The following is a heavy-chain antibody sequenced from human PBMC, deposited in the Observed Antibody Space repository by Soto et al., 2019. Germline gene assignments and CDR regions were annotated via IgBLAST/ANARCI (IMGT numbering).Heavy chain of an antibody. D-gene: IGHD5-12*01. V-gene: IGHV1-18*01. J-gene: IGHJ6*02. CDR3: ATAVEMATITLSSDYYYGMDV. Sequence: QVQLVQSGAEVKKPGASVKVSCKASGYTFTSYGISWVRQAPGQGLEWMGWISAYNGNTNYAQKLQGRVTMTTDTATSTAYMELRSLRSDDTAVYYCATAVEMATITLSSDYYYGMDVWGQGTTVTVSS. CDR2: ISAYNGNT. CDR1: GYTFTSYG.